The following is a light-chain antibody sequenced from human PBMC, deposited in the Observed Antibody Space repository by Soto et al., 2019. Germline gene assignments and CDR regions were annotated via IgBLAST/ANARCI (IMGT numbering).Light chain of an antibody. CDR1: SSNIGAGYD. J-gene: IGLJ2*01. Sequence: QSVLTQPPSVSGAPGQRVTISCTGSSSNIGAGYDVHWYQQLPGTAPKLLIYGNSNRPSGVPDRFSGSKSGTSASLAITGLQAEDEADYSCQSYDSSLSGSAVVFGGGTQLAVL. CDR3: QSYDSSLSGSAVV. V-gene: IGLV1-40*01. CDR2: GNS.